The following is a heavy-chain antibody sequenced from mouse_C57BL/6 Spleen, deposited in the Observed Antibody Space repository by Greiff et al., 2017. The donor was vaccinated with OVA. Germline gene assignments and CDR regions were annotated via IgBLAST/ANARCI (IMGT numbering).Heavy chain of an antibody. Sequence: EVQVVESGGGLVQPGGSLSLSCAASGFTFTDYYMSWVRQPPGKALEWLGFIRNKANGYTTEYSASVKGRFTISRDNSQSILYLQMNALRAEDSATYYCARCSNYRYFDVWGTGTTVTVSS. CDR1: GFTFTDYY. V-gene: IGHV7-3*01. CDR3: ARCSNYRYFDV. J-gene: IGHJ1*03. CDR2: IRNKANGYTT.